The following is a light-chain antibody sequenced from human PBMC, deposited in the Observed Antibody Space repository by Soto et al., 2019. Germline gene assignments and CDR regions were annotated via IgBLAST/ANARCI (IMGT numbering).Light chain of an antibody. CDR1: QSLGHGDGNTY. CDR2: KIS. CDR3: MQATQFPGT. Sequence: DIVMTQTPLSSPVTLGQPASISCRSSQSLGHGDGNTYLSWLQQRPGQPPRLLIYKISKRSSGVPDRFSGSGAGTDFTLKISKVEAEDVGVYYCMQATQFPGTFGQGTRLEIK. J-gene: IGKJ2*01. V-gene: IGKV2-24*01.